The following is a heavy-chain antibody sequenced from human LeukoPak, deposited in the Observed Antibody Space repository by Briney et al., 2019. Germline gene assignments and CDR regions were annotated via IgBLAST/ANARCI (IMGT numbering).Heavy chain of an antibody. D-gene: IGHD6-19*01. V-gene: IGHV4-39*02. J-gene: IGHJ6*02. CDR2: IYDSGST. CDR1: GGSIRSSYYY. CDR3: ARDRGSGWYPGAFTEYYYYGMDV. Sequence: SETLSLTCTVSGGSIRSSYYYWGWIRQPPGKGLEWIGSIYDSGSTYYNPSLKSRVTISVDTSKNQFSLKLNSVTAADTAVYYCARDRGSGWYPGAFTEYYYYGMDVWGQGTTVTVSS.